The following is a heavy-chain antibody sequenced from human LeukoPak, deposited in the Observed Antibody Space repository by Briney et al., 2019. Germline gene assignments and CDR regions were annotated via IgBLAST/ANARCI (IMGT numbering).Heavy chain of an antibody. CDR2: MNPNSGNT. Sequence: ASVKVSCKASGYTFTGYYMHWVRQAPGQGLEWMGWMNPNSGNTGYAQKFQGRVTMTRNTSISTAYMELSSLRSEDTAVYYCARARRRGEHKAQTTIGYYMDVWGKGTTVTISS. CDR1: GYTFTGYY. J-gene: IGHJ6*03. V-gene: IGHV1-8*02. D-gene: IGHD3-16*01. CDR3: ARARRRGEHKAQTTIGYYMDV.